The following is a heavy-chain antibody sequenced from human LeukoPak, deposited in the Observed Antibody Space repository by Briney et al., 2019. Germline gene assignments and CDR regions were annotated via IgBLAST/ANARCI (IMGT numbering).Heavy chain of an antibody. Sequence: GRSLRLSCTGSGFTFSSYAMHWVRQAPGKGLEWVAAISNDGSNKYYTDSVKGRFTISRDNTKNTLYLQMNSLRAEDTAVYYCARDRKAGGVGEFDPWGQGTLVTVSS. J-gene: IGHJ5*02. CDR3: ARDRKAGGVGEFDP. CDR1: GFTFSSYA. V-gene: IGHV3-30*04. CDR2: ISNDGSNK. D-gene: IGHD1-26*01.